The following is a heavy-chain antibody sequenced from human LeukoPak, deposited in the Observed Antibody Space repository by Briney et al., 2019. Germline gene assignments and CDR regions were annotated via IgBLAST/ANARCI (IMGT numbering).Heavy chain of an antibody. V-gene: IGHV3-23*01. J-gene: IGHJ4*02. CDR2: ISGSGGST. Sequence: GGSLRLSCAAPGFTFSSYAMSWVRQAPGKGLEWVSAISGSGGSTYFADSVTGRFTISRDNSKNTLHLQMNSLRAEDTAVYYCARPYDSSGYYPFHYWGQGTLVTVSS. D-gene: IGHD3-22*01. CDR3: ARPYDSSGYYPFHY. CDR1: GFTFSSYA.